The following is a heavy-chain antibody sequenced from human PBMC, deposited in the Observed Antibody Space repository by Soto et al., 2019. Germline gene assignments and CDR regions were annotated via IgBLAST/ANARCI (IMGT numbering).Heavy chain of an antibody. CDR1: GYTFTSYG. V-gene: IGHV1-18*04. D-gene: IGHD5-12*01. CDR2: ISAYNGNT. CDR3: ARVATIGVALAGKYNWFDP. Sequence: GASVKVSCKASGYTFTSYGISWVRQAPGQGLEWMGWISAYNGNTNYAQKLQGRVTMTTDTSTSTAYMELRSLRSDGTAVYYCARVATIGVALAGKYNWFDPWGQGTLVTVSS. J-gene: IGHJ5*02.